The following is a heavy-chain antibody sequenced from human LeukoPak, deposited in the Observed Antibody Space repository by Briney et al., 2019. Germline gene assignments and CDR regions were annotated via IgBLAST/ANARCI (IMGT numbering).Heavy chain of an antibody. V-gene: IGHV1-18*04. Sequence: GASVKVSFKASGYTFTSYGISWVRQAPGQGLEWMGWISVYNGNTNYAQKLQGRVTMTTDTSTSTAYMELRSLRSDDTAVYYCARASHVDCSSTSCYADPFDYWGQGTLVTVSS. CDR2: ISVYNGNT. CDR1: GYTFTSYG. D-gene: IGHD2-2*01. J-gene: IGHJ4*02. CDR3: ARASHVDCSSTSCYADPFDY.